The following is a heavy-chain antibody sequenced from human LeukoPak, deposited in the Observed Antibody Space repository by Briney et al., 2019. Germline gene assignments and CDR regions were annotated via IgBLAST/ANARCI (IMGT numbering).Heavy chain of an antibody. D-gene: IGHD6-6*01. CDR3: ARGGAARLIWFDP. V-gene: IGHV1-46*03. CDR1: GYTFTGYY. Sequence: GASVKVSCKASGYTFTGYYMHWVRQAPGQGLEWMGIINPSGGSTSYAQKFQGRVTMTRDTSTSTVYMELSSLRSEDTAVYYRARGGAARLIWFDPWGQGTLVTVSS. CDR2: INPSGGST. J-gene: IGHJ5*02.